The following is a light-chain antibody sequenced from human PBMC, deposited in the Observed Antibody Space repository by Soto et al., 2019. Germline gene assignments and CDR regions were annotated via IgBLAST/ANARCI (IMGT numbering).Light chain of an antibody. CDR1: QSVSSSY. CDR2: GAS. CDR3: QQYGSSPPWT. V-gene: IGKV3-20*01. J-gene: IGKJ1*01. Sequence: EIVLTQSPGTLSLSPGERATFSCRASQSVSSSYLAWYKQKPGQAPRLLIYGASSRATGIPDRFSGSGSGTDYTLTISGLEPEDFAVYYCQQYGSSPPWTFGQGTKVDI.